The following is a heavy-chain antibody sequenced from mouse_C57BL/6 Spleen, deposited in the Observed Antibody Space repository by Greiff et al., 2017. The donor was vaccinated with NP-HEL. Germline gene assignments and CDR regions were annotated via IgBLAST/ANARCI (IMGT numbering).Heavy chain of an antibody. CDR2: ISDGGSYT. V-gene: IGHV5-4*03. Sequence: EVKVEESGGGLVKPGGSLKPSCAASGFTFSSYAMSWVRQTPEKRLEWVATISDGGSYTYYPDNVKGRFTISRDNAKNNLYLEMSRLKSEDTAMYYWSRAEDYYFDYWGQSTTLTVSS. CDR3: SRAEDYYFDY. CDR1: GFTFSSYA. J-gene: IGHJ2*01.